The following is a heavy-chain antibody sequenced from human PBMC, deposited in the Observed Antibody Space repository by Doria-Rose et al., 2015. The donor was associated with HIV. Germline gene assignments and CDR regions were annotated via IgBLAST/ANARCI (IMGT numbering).Heavy chain of an antibody. J-gene: IGHJ4*01. CDR3: ARGRSSAWYPLLSPFLIDY. CDR1: GGSFSGYY. D-gene: IGHD6-13*01. Sequence: QVQLQQWGAGLLKSSETLFLTCAVYGGSFSGYYWSWIRQPPGKGLEWIGEINHSGSTNCDPSLESRVTISVDSSKSQFSLNLTSVTAADTAIYYCARGRSSAWYPLLSPFLIDYWGHGNLVTVSS. V-gene: IGHV4-34*01. CDR2: INHSGST.